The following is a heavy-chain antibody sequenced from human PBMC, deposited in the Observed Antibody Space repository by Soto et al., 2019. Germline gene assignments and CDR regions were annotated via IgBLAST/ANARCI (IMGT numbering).Heavy chain of an antibody. V-gene: IGHV3-15*07. J-gene: IGHJ4*01. CDR1: SFTLYNSG. D-gene: IGHD3-22*01. CDR3: TTDSYSTMIVVRFDY. CDR2: IKSKTDGGTT. Sequence: SPKISRSSSSFTLYNSGITLARKKKGKGLEWGGRIKSKTDGGTTDFAAPVKGRFAISRDDSKDMVYLQMNSLKTEETGIYYCTTDSYSTMIVVRFDYWGHGTLVTVSS.